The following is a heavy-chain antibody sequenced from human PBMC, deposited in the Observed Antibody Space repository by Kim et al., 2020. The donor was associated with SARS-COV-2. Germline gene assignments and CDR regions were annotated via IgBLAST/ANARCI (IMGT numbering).Heavy chain of an antibody. CDR3: ARARNYYGSGSWLGY. J-gene: IGHJ4*02. D-gene: IGHD3-10*01. CDR2: INHSGST. Sequence: SETLSLTCAVYGGSFSGYYWSWIRQPPGKGLEWIGEINHSGSTNYNPSLKSRVTISVDTSKNQFSLKLSSVTAADTAVYYCARARNYYGSGSWLGYWGQG. CDR1: GGSFSGYY. V-gene: IGHV4-34*01.